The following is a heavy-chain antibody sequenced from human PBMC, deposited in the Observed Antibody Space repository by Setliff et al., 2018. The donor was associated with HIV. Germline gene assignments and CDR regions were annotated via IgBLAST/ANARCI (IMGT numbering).Heavy chain of an antibody. D-gene: IGHD1-26*01. CDR1: GYTLSGYY. Sequence: ASVKVSCKPSGYTLSGYYLHWVRRAPGRGLEWMGWINPNSGATNYARNFQGRVTMTRDTSISTAYMDLSSLTSDDTAVYYCALASIVSTARWNHWGRGTLVTVSS. CDR2: INPNSGAT. CDR3: ALASIVSTARWNH. V-gene: IGHV1-2*02. J-gene: IGHJ4*02.